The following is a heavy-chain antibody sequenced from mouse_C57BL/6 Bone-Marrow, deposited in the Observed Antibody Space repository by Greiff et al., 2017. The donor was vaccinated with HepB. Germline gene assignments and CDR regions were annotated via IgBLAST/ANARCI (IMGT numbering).Heavy chain of an antibody. Sequence: VQLQQSGPVLVKPGASVKMSCKASGYTFTDYYMNWVKQSHGKSLEWIGVINPYNGGTSYNQKFKGKATLTVDKSSSTAYMELNSLTSEDSAVYYCSTDSNYWYFDVWGTGTTVTVSS. CDR3: STDSNYWYFDV. D-gene: IGHD3-3*01. J-gene: IGHJ1*03. V-gene: IGHV1-19*01. CDR1: GYTFTDYY. CDR2: INPYNGGT.